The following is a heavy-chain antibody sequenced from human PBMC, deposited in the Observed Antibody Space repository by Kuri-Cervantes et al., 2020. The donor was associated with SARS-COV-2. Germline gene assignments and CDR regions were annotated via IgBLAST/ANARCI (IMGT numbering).Heavy chain of an antibody. D-gene: IGHD6-6*01. J-gene: IGHJ6*02. CDR2: IYYSGSA. Sequence: SETLSLTCTVSGGSISSYYWSWVRQPPGKGLEWIGYIYYSGSANYNPSLKSRVTISVDTSKNQFSLKLSSVTAADTAVYYCARGPVAARPYYYYGMDVRGQGTTVTVSS. V-gene: IGHV4-59*01. CDR1: GGSISSYY. CDR3: ARGPVAARPYYYYGMDV.